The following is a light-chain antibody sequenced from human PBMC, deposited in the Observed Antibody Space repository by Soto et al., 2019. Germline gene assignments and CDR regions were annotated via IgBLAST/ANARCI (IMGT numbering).Light chain of an antibody. V-gene: IGKV1-5*01. Sequence: GDGVTITCRASQSVSTWLAWYQQIPGKAPNLLIYDASSLESGVPSRFSGSGSGTEFTLTISSLQPDDFATYYCQQYSTYPRTFGQGTKVEIK. J-gene: IGKJ1*01. CDR2: DAS. CDR1: QSVSTW. CDR3: QQYSTYPRT.